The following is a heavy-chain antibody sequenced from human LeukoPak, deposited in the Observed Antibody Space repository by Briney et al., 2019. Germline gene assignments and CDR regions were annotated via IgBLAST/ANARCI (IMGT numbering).Heavy chain of an antibody. CDR3: ARGLFRYSGSHWAY. D-gene: IGHD1-26*01. CDR1: GGSFSGYY. Sequence: SETLSLTCAVYGGSFSGYYWSWIRQPPGKGLEWIGEINHSGSTNYNPSLKSRVTISVDTSKNQFSLKLSSVTAADTAVYYCARGLFRYSGSHWAYWGQGTLVTVSS. CDR2: INHSGST. V-gene: IGHV4-34*01. J-gene: IGHJ4*02.